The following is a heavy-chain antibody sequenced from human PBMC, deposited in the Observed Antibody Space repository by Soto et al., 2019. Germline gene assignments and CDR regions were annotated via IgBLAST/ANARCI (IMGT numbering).Heavy chain of an antibody. CDR3: ARDRMAMATTYYYYYYGMDV. Sequence: ASVKVSSKASGYTFTSYYMHWVRQAPGQGLEWMGIINPSGGSTSYAQKFQGRVTMTRDTCTSTVYMELSSLRSEDTAVYYCARDRMAMATTYYYYYYGMDVWGQGTTVTVSS. CDR2: INPSGGST. V-gene: IGHV1-46*01. CDR1: GYTFTSYY. D-gene: IGHD1-1*01. J-gene: IGHJ6*02.